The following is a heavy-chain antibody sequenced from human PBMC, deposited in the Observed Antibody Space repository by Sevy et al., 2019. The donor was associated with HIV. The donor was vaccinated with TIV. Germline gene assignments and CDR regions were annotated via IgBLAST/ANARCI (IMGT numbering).Heavy chain of an antibody. CDR1: GGSISTYC. CDR2: IYYSGST. Sequence: SETLSLTCTVSGGSISTYCWSWIRQPPGKGLEWIGYIYYSGSTNYNPSLKSRVTISVDTSKNQFSLRLSSVTAADTAVYYCARQTATYDILTGWNYYGVDVWGQGTTVTVSS. J-gene: IGHJ6*02. D-gene: IGHD3-9*01. V-gene: IGHV4-59*08. CDR3: ARQTATYDILTGWNYYGVDV.